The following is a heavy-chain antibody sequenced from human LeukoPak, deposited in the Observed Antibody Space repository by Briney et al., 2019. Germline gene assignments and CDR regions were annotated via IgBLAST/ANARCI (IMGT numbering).Heavy chain of an antibody. CDR2: TKNRANSYTT. CDR1: GLTFSGHY. Sequence: PGGSLRLSCAASGLTFSGHYMDWVRQAPGKGLEWVGRTKNRANSYTTLYAASVKGKFTVSRDDSKNSLYLQMNSLETEDTAVYYCVRLTQTAPDSYYYMDVWGKGTTVTVSS. CDR3: VRLTQTAPDSYYYMDV. V-gene: IGHV3-72*01. J-gene: IGHJ6*03.